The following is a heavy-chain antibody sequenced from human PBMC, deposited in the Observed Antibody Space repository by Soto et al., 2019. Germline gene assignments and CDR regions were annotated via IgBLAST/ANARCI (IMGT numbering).Heavy chain of an antibody. V-gene: IGHV4-39*01. Sequence: SETLSLTCNVSGGSFSSSRSYWAWIRQPPGKGLEWIANIFYSGSTYYNPSLASRVNVSVDTSKNQFSLKLSSVTAADTAVYYFARGRGAAIVVVVAATLAFDIWGQGTMVTVSS. CDR1: GGSFSSSRSY. D-gene: IGHD2-15*01. CDR3: ARGRGAAIVVVVAATLAFDI. CDR2: IFYSGST. J-gene: IGHJ3*02.